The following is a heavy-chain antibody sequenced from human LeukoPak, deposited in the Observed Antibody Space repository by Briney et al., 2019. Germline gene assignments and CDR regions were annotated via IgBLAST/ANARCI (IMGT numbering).Heavy chain of an antibody. J-gene: IGHJ5*02. CDR2: IYHSGST. CDR1: GYSISSGYY. V-gene: IGHV4-38-2*01. CDR3: ARGPSSGYCSGGSCLGFDP. D-gene: IGHD2-15*01. Sequence: SETLSLTCSVSGYSISSGYYWGWIRQPPGKGLEWIGSIYHSGSTYYNPSLKSRVAILVDTSKNQFSLKLSSVTAADTAVYYCARGPSSGYCSGGSCLGFDPWGQGTLVTVSS.